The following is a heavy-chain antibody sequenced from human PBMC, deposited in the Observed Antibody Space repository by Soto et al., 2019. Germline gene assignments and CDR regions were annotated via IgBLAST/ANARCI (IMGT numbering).Heavy chain of an antibody. CDR2: ISYDGSNR. D-gene: IGHD1-7*01. Sequence: GGSLRLSCAASGFTFSSYGMHWVRQAPGKGLEWVAVISYDGSNRYYADSVKGRFTISRDNSKNTLYLQMNSLRAEDTAVYYCAKDLLELQGNWFDPWGQGTLVTVSS. CDR1: GFTFSSYG. V-gene: IGHV3-30*18. CDR3: AKDLLELQGNWFDP. J-gene: IGHJ5*02.